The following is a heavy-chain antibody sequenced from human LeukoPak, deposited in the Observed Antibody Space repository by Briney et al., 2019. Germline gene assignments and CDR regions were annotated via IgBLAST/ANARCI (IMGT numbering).Heavy chain of an antibody. Sequence: GGSLRLSCAASGFTFDIFAMSWVRQTPGKGLEWVSVITGTGANIYYADSVKGRFTISRDNSKNTLSLQMDSLRVEDTAVYYCAKVRWELLYFDYWGQGTLVTVSS. V-gene: IGHV3-23*01. CDR1: GFTFDIFA. J-gene: IGHJ4*02. CDR2: ITGTGANI. D-gene: IGHD1-26*01. CDR3: AKVRWELLYFDY.